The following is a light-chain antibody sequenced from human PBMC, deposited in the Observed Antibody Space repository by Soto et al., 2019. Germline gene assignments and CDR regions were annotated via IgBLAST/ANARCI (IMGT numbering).Light chain of an antibody. V-gene: IGKV1-5*03. CDR2: MAS. Sequence: DIPMTQSPSSRSASFGDRVTITCRASQSISSYLNWYQQKPGKAPQLLIYMASSLESGVPSRFSGSGSGTEFTLTISSLQPDDFATYYCQQYNSYSETFGQGTKVDI. J-gene: IGKJ1*01. CDR3: QQYNSYSET. CDR1: QSISSY.